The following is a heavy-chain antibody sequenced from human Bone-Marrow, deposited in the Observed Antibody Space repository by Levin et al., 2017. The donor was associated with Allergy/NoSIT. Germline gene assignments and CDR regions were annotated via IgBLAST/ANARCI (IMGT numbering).Heavy chain of an antibody. V-gene: IGHV4-59*01. CDR3: TRARYSTLFDF. Sequence: GSLRLSCTVSGGSISSYYWSWIRQPPGKGLEWIGYIYYDGTTNYNPSLKSRVTISVDTSKNQFSLRLNSVNAAETAVYYCTRARYSTLFDFWGPGTLVAVSS. CDR1: GGSISSYY. D-gene: IGHD5-18*01. J-gene: IGHJ4*02. CDR2: IYYDGTT.